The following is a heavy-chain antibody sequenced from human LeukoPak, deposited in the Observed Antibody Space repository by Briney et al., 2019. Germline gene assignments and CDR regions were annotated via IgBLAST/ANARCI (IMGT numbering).Heavy chain of an antibody. V-gene: IGHV4-4*08. CDR1: GGSLSSYY. J-gene: IGHJ3*02. Sequence: SETLSLTCTVSGGSLSSYYWSWIRQPPGKGLEWIGRIYTSGSTNYNPSLKSRVTISVDTSKNQFSLKLSSVTAADTAVYYCASPYDSNAFDIWGQGTMVTVSS. D-gene: IGHD3-22*01. CDR2: IYTSGST. CDR3: ASPYDSNAFDI.